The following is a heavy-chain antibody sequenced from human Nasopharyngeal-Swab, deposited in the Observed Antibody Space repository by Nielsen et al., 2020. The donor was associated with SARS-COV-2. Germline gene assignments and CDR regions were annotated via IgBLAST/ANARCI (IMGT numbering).Heavy chain of an antibody. V-gene: IGHV1-2*02. CDR3: AKDLRVYGSGSLDY. J-gene: IGHJ4*02. D-gene: IGHD3-10*01. CDR2: ININSDET. CDR1: GYTFTDYY. Sequence: ASVKVSCKASGYTFTDYYIHLVRQAPGEGLEWVGWININSDETVYAQKFNDRVTMTRDTSINTAYMELTSLRSDDTAVYYCAKDLRVYGSGSLDYWGQGTLVTVSS.